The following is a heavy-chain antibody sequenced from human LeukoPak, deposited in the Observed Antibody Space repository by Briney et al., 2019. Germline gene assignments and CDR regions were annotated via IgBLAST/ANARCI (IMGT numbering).Heavy chain of an antibody. J-gene: IGHJ4*02. Sequence: GGSLRLSCAASTFTFSSSAMSWVRQAPGKGLEWVSTISSSGGGTYYADSVKGRFTISRDNSKNTLYLQMNSLRAEDTAVYYCAKDVLMFYYFDYWGQGTLVTVSS. CDR2: ISSSGGGT. CDR3: AKDVLMFYYFDY. V-gene: IGHV3-23*01. CDR1: TFTFSSSA. D-gene: IGHD2-8*01.